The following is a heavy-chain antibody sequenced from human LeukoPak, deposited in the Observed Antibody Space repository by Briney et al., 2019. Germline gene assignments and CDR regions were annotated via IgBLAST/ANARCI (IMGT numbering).Heavy chain of an antibody. CDR1: GFSFGSYA. CDR3: VKSPWYHGSGSYSGTIH. J-gene: IGHJ4*02. CDR2: ISGRGGST. Sequence: GGSLRLSCAASGFSFGSYAMSWVRQAPGKGLEWISTISGRGGSTYYADSVQGRFTISRDNSKDTLYLQMNSLRAEDTAVYYCVKSPWYHGSGSYSGTIHWGQGTLVTVSS. V-gene: IGHV3-23*01. D-gene: IGHD3-10*01.